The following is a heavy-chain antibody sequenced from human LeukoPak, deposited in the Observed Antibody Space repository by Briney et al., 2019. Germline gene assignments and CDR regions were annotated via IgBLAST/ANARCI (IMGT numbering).Heavy chain of an antibody. CDR1: GESFSHYY. CDR3: ARGAFHTSSVWFDP. Sequence: KASETLSLTCAVPGESFSHYYWSWLRQTPGKGLEWIGEINHRGTTNYNPSLKSRVAISIDTSRNQFSLQVTSVTAADTAVFYCARGAFHTSSVWFDPWGQGTLVTVSS. J-gene: IGHJ5*02. V-gene: IGHV4-34*01. CDR2: INHRGTT. D-gene: IGHD2-2*01.